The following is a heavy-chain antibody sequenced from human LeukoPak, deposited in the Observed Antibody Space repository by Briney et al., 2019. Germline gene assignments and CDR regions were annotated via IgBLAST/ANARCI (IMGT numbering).Heavy chain of an antibody. CDR1: GFAFSSYW. CDR3: ARDDAGYSYDPRGWFDP. D-gene: IGHD5-18*01. Sequence: GGSLRLSCAASGFAFSSYWMHWVRQAPGKGLVWVSRINSDGSSTSYADSVKGRFTISRDNAKNTLYLQMNSLRAEDTAVYYCARDDAGYSYDPRGWFDPWGQGTLVTVSS. CDR2: INSDGSST. J-gene: IGHJ5*02. V-gene: IGHV3-74*01.